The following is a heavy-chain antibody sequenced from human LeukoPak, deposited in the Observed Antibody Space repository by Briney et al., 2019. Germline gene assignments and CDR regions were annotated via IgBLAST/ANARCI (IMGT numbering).Heavy chain of an antibody. CDR1: GGSISSSSYY. CDR2: IYYSGST. Sequence: SETLSLTCTVSGGSISSSSYYWGWIRQPPGKGLEWIGSIYYSGSTYYNPSLKSRVTIPVDRSKNQFSLKLSSVTAADTAVYYCARDRGAAAGATNWFDPWGQGTLVTVSS. D-gene: IGHD6-13*01. V-gene: IGHV4-39*07. CDR3: ARDRGAAAGATNWFDP. J-gene: IGHJ5*02.